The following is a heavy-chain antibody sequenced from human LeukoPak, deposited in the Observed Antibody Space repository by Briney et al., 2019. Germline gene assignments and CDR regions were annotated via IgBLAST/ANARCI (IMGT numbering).Heavy chain of an antibody. CDR2: ISSSSSYI. J-gene: IGHJ4*02. V-gene: IGHV3-21*01. CDR1: GYTFRTYS. D-gene: IGHD6-6*01. CDR3: ARDGGSSSEVGY. Sequence: GGSLRLSCAASGYTFRTYSMNWVRQAPGKGLEWVSSISSSSSYIYYADSVQGRFTISRDNAKNSLYLQMNSLRAEDTAVYYCARDGGSSSEVGYWGQGTLVTVSS.